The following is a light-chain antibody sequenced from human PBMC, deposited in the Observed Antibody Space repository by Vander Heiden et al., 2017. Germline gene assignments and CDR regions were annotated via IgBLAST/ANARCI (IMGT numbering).Light chain of an antibody. V-gene: IGKV1-16*02. Sequence: DIQMTQSPPSLSASIGDKVTITCRARQGINNRVAWFQQKPGKAPKSLIYGTSTLQSGVPSKFSGGGSGTDYTLTISSLRPEDFATYYCQQYSNYPITFGQGTRLEI. CDR2: GTS. CDR1: QGINNR. J-gene: IGKJ5*01. CDR3: QQYSNYPIT.